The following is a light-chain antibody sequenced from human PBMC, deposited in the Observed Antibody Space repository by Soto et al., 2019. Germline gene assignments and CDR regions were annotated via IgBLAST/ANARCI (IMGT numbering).Light chain of an antibody. CDR3: QQYGSSYPWT. V-gene: IGKV3-20*01. CDR2: GGS. Sequence: EIVLTQSPGTLSLSPGEGATLSCRASQAIRSTSLVWYQKKPGQAPRLLMYGGSTRATGIPDRFSGSGSGTDFTLTIRRLEPEDFAVYYCQQYGSSYPWTFGQGTKVDIK. CDR1: QAIRSTS. J-gene: IGKJ1*01.